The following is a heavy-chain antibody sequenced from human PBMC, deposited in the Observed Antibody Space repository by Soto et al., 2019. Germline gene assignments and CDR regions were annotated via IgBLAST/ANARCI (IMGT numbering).Heavy chain of an antibody. CDR3: ARGHDRRVVVRTFDF. V-gene: IGHV3-11*01. J-gene: IGHJ5*01. CDR2: ISSSGTTI. CDR1: GFTFSDNY. D-gene: IGHD3-22*01. Sequence: KPGGSLRLSCAASGFTFSDNYMSWIRRAPGKGLEWVSYISSSGTTIYYGDSVKGRFTISRDNAKNSLYLQMNSLRAEDTAIYYCARGHDRRVVVRTFDFWGQGTPVTVSS.